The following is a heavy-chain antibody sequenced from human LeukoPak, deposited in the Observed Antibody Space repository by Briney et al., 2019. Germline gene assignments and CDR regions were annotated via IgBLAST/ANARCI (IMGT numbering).Heavy chain of an antibody. J-gene: IGHJ4*02. CDR3: ARSGLRFLERPVEAIDY. CDR1: GFTFSTYA. V-gene: IGHV3-48*04. CDR2: ISSSGSTI. D-gene: IGHD3-3*01. Sequence: KPGGSLRLSCAASGFTFSTYAMSWVRQAPGRGLEWVSYISSSGSTIYYADSVKGRFTISRDNAKNSLYLQMNSLRAEDTAVYYCARSGLRFLERPVEAIDYWGQGTLVTVSS.